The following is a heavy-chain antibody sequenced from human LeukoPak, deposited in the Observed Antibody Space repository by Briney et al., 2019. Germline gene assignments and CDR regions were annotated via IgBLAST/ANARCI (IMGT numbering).Heavy chain of an antibody. Sequence: GGSLRLSCAASGFTFSSYSMNWVRQAPGKGLEWVSSISSSSSYIYYADSVKGRFTISRDNAKNSLYLRMNSLRAEDTAVNYCARDSGYDCAFDYWGQGTLVTVSS. V-gene: IGHV3-21*01. CDR3: ARDSGYDCAFDY. J-gene: IGHJ4*02. D-gene: IGHD5-12*01. CDR1: GFTFSSYS. CDR2: ISSSSSYI.